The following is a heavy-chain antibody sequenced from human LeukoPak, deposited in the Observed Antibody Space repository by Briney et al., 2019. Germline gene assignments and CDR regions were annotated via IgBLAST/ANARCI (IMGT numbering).Heavy chain of an antibody. CDR1: GGSISSHF. J-gene: IGHJ3*02. Sequence: SETLSLTCTVSGGSISSHFWSWIRQPPGKGLGLVWRIYTRGSTNYNPSLKSRVTMSVETAKNQFSLKLHPVTAADTAVYYCARGRYCSADICSGGDAFDICGQGTMVSVSS. CDR2: IYTRGST. CDR3: ARGRYCSADICSGGDAFDI. D-gene: IGHD2-15*01. V-gene: IGHV4-4*07.